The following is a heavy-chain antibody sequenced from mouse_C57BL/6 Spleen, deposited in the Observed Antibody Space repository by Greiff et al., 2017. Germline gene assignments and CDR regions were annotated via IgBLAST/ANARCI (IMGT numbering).Heavy chain of an antibody. Sequence: QVQLQQPGAELVMPGASVKISCKASGYAFSSSWMNWVKQRPGKGLEWIGRTYPGDGDTNYNGKFKGKATLTADKSSSTAYMQLSSLTSEDSAVYFCADSSGYGYFDYWGQGTTLTVSS. J-gene: IGHJ2*01. D-gene: IGHD3-2*02. CDR2: TYPGDGDT. CDR1: GYAFSSSW. CDR3: ADSSGYGYFDY. V-gene: IGHV1-82*01.